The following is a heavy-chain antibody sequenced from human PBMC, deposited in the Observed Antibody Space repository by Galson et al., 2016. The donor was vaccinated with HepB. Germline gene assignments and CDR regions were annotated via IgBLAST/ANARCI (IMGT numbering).Heavy chain of an antibody. CDR1: GFTFSSYA. V-gene: IGHV3-23*01. J-gene: IGHJ3*02. D-gene: IGHD2-2*01. Sequence: SLRLSCAASGFTFSSYAMSWVRQAPGKVLEWVSDISGSGDSTYYADSVKGRFTISRDNSKNTLFLQMNSLRAEDTAVYYCAKDLRYCSGTSCSGDDAFDIWGQGTMVTVSS. CDR2: ISGSGDST. CDR3: AKDLRYCSGTSCSGDDAFDI.